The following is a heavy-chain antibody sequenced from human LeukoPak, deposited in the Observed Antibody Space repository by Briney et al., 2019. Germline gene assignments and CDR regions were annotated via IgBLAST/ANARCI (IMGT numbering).Heavy chain of an antibody. Sequence: GGSLRLSCAASGFTFSNYGMSWFRQAPGKGLEWVSSISSSSSYIYYADSVKGRFTISRDNAKNSLYLQMNSLRAEDTAVYYCARIAVAGDNWFDPWGQGTLVTVSS. CDR2: ISSSSSYI. CDR3: ARIAVAGDNWFDP. J-gene: IGHJ5*02. D-gene: IGHD6-19*01. CDR1: GFTFSNYG. V-gene: IGHV3-21*01.